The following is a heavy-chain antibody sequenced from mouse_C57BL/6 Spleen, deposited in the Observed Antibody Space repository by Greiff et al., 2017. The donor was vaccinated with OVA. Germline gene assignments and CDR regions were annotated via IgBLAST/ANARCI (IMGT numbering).Heavy chain of an antibody. CDR3: ARYDYDEGFAY. V-gene: IGHV2-2*01. Sequence: QVQLQESGPGLVQPSPSLSITCTASGFSLTSYGVHWVRQSPGKGLEWLGVFWSGGSTDYNAAFISRLSISTDNSKRQVFCKMNSLQADDTAIYCCARYDYDEGFAYWGQGTLVTVSA. CDR1: GFSLTSYG. D-gene: IGHD2-4*01. J-gene: IGHJ3*01. CDR2: FWSGGST.